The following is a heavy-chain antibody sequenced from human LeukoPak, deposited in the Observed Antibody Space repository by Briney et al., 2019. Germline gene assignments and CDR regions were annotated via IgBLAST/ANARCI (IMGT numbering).Heavy chain of an antibody. CDR3: ARDRTHYYDSSGYYSRWEY. V-gene: IGHV1-46*01. CDR2: INPRGGTT. D-gene: IGHD3-22*01. Sequence: GAPVKVSCKASGGTFTSYFMYWMRQAPGQGLEWMGLINPRGGTTRYAQKFQGRVTMTRDTSTSTVYMELSSLRSEDTAMYYCARDRTHYYDSSGYYSRWEYWGQGTLITVSS. J-gene: IGHJ4*02. CDR1: GGTFTSYF.